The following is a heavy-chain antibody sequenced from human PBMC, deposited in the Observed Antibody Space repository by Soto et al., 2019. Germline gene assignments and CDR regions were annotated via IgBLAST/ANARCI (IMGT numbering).Heavy chain of an antibody. CDR2: ISYDGSNK. D-gene: IGHD3-10*01. Sequence: GGSLRLSCAASGFTFSSYAMHWVRQAPGKGLEWVAVISYDGSNKYYADSVKGRFTISRDNSKNTLYLQMNSLRAEDTAVYYCARDVTMVRGVISYYGMDVWGQGTTVTVSS. V-gene: IGHV3-30-3*01. J-gene: IGHJ6*02. CDR3: ARDVTMVRGVISYYGMDV. CDR1: GFTFSSYA.